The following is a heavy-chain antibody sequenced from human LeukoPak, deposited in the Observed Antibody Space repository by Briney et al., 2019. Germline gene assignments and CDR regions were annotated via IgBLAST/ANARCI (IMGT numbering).Heavy chain of an antibody. V-gene: IGHV1-69*06. D-gene: IGHD6-6*01. J-gene: IGHJ3*02. Sequence: GASVKVSCKASGYTFTSYGISWVRQAPGQGLEWMGGIIPIFGTSNYAQKFQGRVTVTADKSTSTAYMELSSLKSEDTAVYYCAREAEYSSSSFLDAFDMWGQGTMVTVSS. CDR3: AREAEYSSSSFLDAFDM. CDR2: IIPIFGTS. CDR1: GYTFTSYG.